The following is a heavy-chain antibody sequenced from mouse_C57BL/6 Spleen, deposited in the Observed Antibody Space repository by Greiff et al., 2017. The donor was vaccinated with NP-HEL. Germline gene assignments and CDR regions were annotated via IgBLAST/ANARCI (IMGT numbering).Heavy chain of an antibody. CDR2: IDPENGDT. CDR3: TTAGRFAY. Sequence: VQLQQSGAELVRPGASVKLSCTASGFNIKDDYMHWVKQRPEQGLEWIGWIDPENGDTDYASKFQGKATITADTSSNTAYLQLSSLTSEDTAVYYCTTAGRFAYWGQGTLVTVSA. D-gene: IGHD4-1*01. CDR1: GFNIKDDY. V-gene: IGHV14-4*01. J-gene: IGHJ3*01.